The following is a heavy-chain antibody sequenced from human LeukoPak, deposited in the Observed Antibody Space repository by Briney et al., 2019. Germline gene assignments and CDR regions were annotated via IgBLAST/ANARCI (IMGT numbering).Heavy chain of an antibody. CDR2: FYVGGAT. J-gene: IGHJ4*02. D-gene: IGHD5-24*01. Sequence: GGSLRLSCAVSGFSVTNNYMSWVRQAPGKGLEWVSVFYVGGATYYADSVKGRFTISRDSSENTLYLQMKSLRAEDTAVYYCARGDGYNFFDYWGQGTLVTVSS. V-gene: IGHV3-53*01. CDR3: ARGDGYNFFDY. CDR1: GFSVTNNY.